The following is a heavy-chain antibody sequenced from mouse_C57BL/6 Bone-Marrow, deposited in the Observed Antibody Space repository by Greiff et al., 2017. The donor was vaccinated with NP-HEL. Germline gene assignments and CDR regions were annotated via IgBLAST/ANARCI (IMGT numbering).Heavy chain of an antibody. Sequence: EVKLVESGGGLVKPGGSLKLSCAASGFTFSDYGMHWVRQAPEKGLEWVAYISSGSSTIYYADTVKGRFTISRDNAKNTLFLQMTSLRSEDTAMYYCARPIYDGYDGYFDVWGTGTTVTVSS. V-gene: IGHV5-17*01. D-gene: IGHD2-3*01. CDR3: ARPIYDGYDGYFDV. CDR1: GFTFSDYG. CDR2: ISSGSSTI. J-gene: IGHJ1*03.